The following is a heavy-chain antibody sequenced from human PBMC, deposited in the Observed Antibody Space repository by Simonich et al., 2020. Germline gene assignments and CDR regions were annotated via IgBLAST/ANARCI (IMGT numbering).Heavy chain of an antibody. CDR3: ARWITVAGTGAYGMDV. D-gene: IGHD6-19*01. Sequence: EVQLVESGGGLVKPGGSLRLSCAASGFTFSSYSMNWVRQAPGKGLEWGSSISNSSCYIYYADSGKGRFNISRDNAKNSRYLQMNSLRAEDTAVYYCARWITVAGTGAYGMDVWGQGTTVTVSS. CDR1: GFTFSSYS. CDR2: ISNSSCYI. V-gene: IGHV3-21*01. J-gene: IGHJ6*02.